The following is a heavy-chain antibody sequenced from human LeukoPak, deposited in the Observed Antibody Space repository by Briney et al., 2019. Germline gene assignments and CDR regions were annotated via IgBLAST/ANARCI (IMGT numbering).Heavy chain of an antibody. CDR1: GFTFTSYG. J-gene: IGHJ4*02. Sequence: PGTSLRLSCAASGFTFTSYGMHWVRQAPGKGLEWVAVIWYDGSNKYYVDSVKGRFTISRDNSKNTLYLQMNSLRAEDTAVYYCARDRRYYYGSGSSPTFDYWGQGTLVTVSS. D-gene: IGHD3-10*01. CDR3: ARDRRYYYGSGSSPTFDY. CDR2: IWYDGSNK. V-gene: IGHV3-33*01.